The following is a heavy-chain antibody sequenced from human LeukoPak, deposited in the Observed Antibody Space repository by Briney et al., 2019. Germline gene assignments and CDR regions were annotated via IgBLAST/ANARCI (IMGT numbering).Heavy chain of an antibody. V-gene: IGHV1-18*01. D-gene: IGHD3-3*01. CDR2: ISAYNGNT. CDR1: GYTFTSYG. Sequence: PAASVKVSCKASGYTFTSYGISWVRQAPGQGLEGMGWISAYNGNTNYAQKLQGRVTMTTDTSTSTAYMELRSLRSDDTAVYYCARASPLRFLEWLLSGPFDYWGQGTLVTVSS. J-gene: IGHJ4*02. CDR3: ARASPLRFLEWLLSGPFDY.